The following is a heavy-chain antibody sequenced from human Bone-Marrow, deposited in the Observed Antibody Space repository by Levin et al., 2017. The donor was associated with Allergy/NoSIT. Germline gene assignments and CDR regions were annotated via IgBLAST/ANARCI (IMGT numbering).Heavy chain of an antibody. D-gene: IGHD3-3*01. J-gene: IGHJ5*02. CDR2: IYDSGST. CDR3: AGLSRDFWSGYSDL. V-gene: IGHV4-39*01. CDR1: GDSIRSRSHY. Sequence: SQTLSLTCTVSGDSIRSRSHYWGWIRQPPGKGLEWIGSIYDSGSTHYNPSLKSRVTISADTSKNQFSLKLSSVTAADTATYYCAGLSRDFWSGYSDLWGQGTLVTVSS.